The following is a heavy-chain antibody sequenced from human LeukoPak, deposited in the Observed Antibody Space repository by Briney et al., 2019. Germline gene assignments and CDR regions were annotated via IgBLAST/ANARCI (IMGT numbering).Heavy chain of an antibody. CDR3: AKDASGVSGEYFQH. CDR1: GFTFSHFG. CDR2: ISYDAKNK. J-gene: IGHJ1*01. D-gene: IGHD2-8*01. V-gene: IGHV3-30*18. Sequence: GRSLTLSCAASGFTFSHFGMNWVRQAPGKGLEWVAVISYDAKNKYYADSVKGRFTISRDNSKNTLYLQINSLSGEDTAVYYCAKDASGVSGEYFQHWGQGTLVPVSS.